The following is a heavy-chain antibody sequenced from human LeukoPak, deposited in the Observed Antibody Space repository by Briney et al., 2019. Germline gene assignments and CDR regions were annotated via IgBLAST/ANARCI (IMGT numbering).Heavy chain of an antibody. Sequence: SQTLSLTCTVSGDSISSGDYYWSWIRQPAGKGLEWIGRISRSGSTNYNPSLKSRVTISVDTSKNQFSLKLSSVTAADTAVYFCARGPYSYDSSGAFDIWGQGTMVTVSS. J-gene: IGHJ3*02. V-gene: IGHV4-61*02. D-gene: IGHD3-22*01. CDR1: GDSISSGDYY. CDR2: ISRSGST. CDR3: ARGPYSYDSSGAFDI.